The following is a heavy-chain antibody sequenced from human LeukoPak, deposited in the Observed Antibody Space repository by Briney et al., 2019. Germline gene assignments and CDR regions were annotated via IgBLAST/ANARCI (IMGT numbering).Heavy chain of an antibody. CDR1: GGSISSYY. J-gene: IGHJ4*02. CDR2: IYYSGST. CDR3: ARHERRAVEFFDY. D-gene: IGHD6-19*01. V-gene: IGHV4-59*08. Sequence: SETLSLTCTVSGGSISSYYWSWIRQPPGKGLEWIGYIYYSGSTNYNPSLKSRVTISVDTSKNQFSLKPSSVTAADTAVYYCARHERRAVEFFDYWGQGTLVTVSS.